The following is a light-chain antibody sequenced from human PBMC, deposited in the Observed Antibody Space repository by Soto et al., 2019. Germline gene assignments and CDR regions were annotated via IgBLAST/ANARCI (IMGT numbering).Light chain of an antibody. CDR3: QQYASSVT. V-gene: IGKV3-20*01. J-gene: IGKJ1*01. CDR1: QSFSSTF. Sequence: EILLTQSPDSLSLSPGDRATLSCRASQSFSSTFFAWYQQKPRQAPRLLIYGASSRATGIPDRFSGSGSGTDFTLTISRLEPEDFAVYYCQQYASSVTFGQGTKVEIK. CDR2: GAS.